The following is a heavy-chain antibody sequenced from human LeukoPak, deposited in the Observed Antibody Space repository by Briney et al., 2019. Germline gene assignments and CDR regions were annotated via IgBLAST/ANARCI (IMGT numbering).Heavy chain of an antibody. CDR3: ARGGGSGSYYNVYGMDV. J-gene: IGHJ6*02. D-gene: IGHD3-10*01. Sequence: PSETLSLTCAVYGGSFSGYYWSWIRQPPGKGLEWIGEINHSGSTNYNPSLKSRVTISVDRSKNQFSLKLSSVTAADTAVYYCARGGGSGSYYNVYGMDVWGQGTTVTVSS. V-gene: IGHV4-34*01. CDR1: GGSFSGYY. CDR2: INHSGST.